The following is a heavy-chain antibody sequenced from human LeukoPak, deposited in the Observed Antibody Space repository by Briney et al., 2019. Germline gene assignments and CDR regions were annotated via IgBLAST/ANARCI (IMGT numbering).Heavy chain of an antibody. CDR3: AKCCSSTSCLNWFDP. J-gene: IGHJ5*02. Sequence: GGSLRLSCAASGFTFSSYAMSWVRQAPGKGLERVSAISGSGGSTYYADSVKGRFTISRDNSKNTLYLQMNSLRAEDTAVYYCAKCCSSTSCLNWFDPWGQGTLVTVSS. CDR1: GFTFSSYA. V-gene: IGHV3-23*01. D-gene: IGHD2-2*01. CDR2: ISGSGGST.